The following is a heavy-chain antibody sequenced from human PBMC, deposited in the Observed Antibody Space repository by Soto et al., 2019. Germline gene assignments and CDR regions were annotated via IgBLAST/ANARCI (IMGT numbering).Heavy chain of an antibody. J-gene: IGHJ5*02. CDR3: ARVGSVPRDRSSTSCYRRGFRFDP. D-gene: IGHD2-2*01. V-gene: IGHV4-30-2*01. CDR2: LYHSGST. Sequence: QLQLQESGSGLVKPSQTLFLTCAVSGGSISSGGYSWSWIRQPPGKVLEWIGYLYHSGSTYYNPCLNGDLVMSLRSSKTQYAIRLRSVTAADTAVYYGARVGSVPRDRSSTSCYRRGFRFDPCGPGPLVTVCS. CDR1: GGSISSGGYS.